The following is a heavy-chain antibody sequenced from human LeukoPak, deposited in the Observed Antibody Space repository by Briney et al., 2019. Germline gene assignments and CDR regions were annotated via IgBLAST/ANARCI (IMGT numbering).Heavy chain of an antibody. CDR3: ARDMCSSTSCYRAPRYFDL. D-gene: IGHD2-2*01. CDR1: GFTFSSYW. V-gene: IGHV3-74*01. CDR2: INTDGSST. Sequence: PGGSLRLSCAASGFTFSSYWMHWVRHAPGKGLVWVSRINTDGSSTSYADSVKGRFTISRDNAKNTLYLHMNSLRAEDTAVYYCARDMCSSTSCYRAPRYFDLWGRGTLVTVSS. J-gene: IGHJ2*01.